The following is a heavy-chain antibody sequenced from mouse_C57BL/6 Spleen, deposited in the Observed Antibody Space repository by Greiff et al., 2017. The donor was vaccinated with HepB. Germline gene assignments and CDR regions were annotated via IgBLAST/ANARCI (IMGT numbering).Heavy chain of an antibody. Sequence: EVQLQQSGPELVKPGASVKISCKASGYTFTDYYMNWVKQSHGKSLEWIGDINPNNGGTSYNQKFKGKATLTVDKSSSTAYMELRSLTSEDSAVYYCARSPDSNYFDYGMDYWGQGTSVTVSS. D-gene: IGHD2-5*01. CDR3: ARSPDSNYFDYGMDY. CDR2: INPNNGGT. CDR1: GYTFTDYY. V-gene: IGHV1-26*01. J-gene: IGHJ4*01.